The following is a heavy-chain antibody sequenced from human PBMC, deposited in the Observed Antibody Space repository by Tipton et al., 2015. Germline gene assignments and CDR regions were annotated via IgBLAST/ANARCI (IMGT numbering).Heavy chain of an antibody. CDR1: GFTFSSYS. CDR2: ISSSGSYI. CDR3: AKGPGYYSYYGVDV. V-gene: IGHV3-21*04. Sequence: SLRLSCAASGFTFSSYSMNWVRQAPGKGLEWVSFISSSGSYIYYADSLKGRFTISRDNSQNTVYLQMNSLRAEDTAVYYCAKGPGYYSYYGVDVWGQGTTVTVSS. J-gene: IGHJ6*02.